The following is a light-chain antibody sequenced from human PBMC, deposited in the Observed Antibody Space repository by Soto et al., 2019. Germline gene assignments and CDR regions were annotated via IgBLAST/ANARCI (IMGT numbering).Light chain of an antibody. J-gene: IGKJ1*01. CDR3: QQSYSTPRA. V-gene: IGKV1-39*01. Sequence: IQLTQSPSLLSASVGDRVTITCRASHDISTYLAWYQQKPGKAPKLMIYEASTLQSGVPSRFSGSGSGTDFTLTISSLQPEDFATYYCQQSYSTPRAFGQGTKVDIK. CDR1: HDISTY. CDR2: EAS.